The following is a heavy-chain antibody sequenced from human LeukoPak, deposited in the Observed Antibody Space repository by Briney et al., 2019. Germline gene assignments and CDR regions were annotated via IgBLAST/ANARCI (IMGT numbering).Heavy chain of an antibody. J-gene: IGHJ4*02. CDR1: GGSISDYY. D-gene: IGHD3-10*01. CDR2: IYTSGST. Sequence: SETLSLTCTVSGGSISDYYWSWIRQPAGKGLEWIGHIYTSGSTNYNPSLKSRVTMSVDTSKNQFSLKLSSVTAADTAVYYCARDKSNYYGSGSYYYWGQGTLVTVSS. V-gene: IGHV4-4*07. CDR3: ARDKSNYYGSGSYYY.